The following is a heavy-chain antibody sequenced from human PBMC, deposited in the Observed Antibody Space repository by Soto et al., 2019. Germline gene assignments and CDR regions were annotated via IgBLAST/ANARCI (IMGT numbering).Heavy chain of an antibody. D-gene: IGHD2-15*01. Sequence: GGSLRLSCAASGFTFSSYAMSWVRQAPGKGLEWVSAISGSGGSTYYADSVKGRFTISRDNSKNTLYLQMNSLRAEDTAVYYCAKGGDIVVVVAATGAFDIWGQGTMVTVSS. J-gene: IGHJ3*02. CDR3: AKGGDIVVVVAATGAFDI. CDR2: ISGSGGST. V-gene: IGHV3-23*01. CDR1: GFTFSSYA.